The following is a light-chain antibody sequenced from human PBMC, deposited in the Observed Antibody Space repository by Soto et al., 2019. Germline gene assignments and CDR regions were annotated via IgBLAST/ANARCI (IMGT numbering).Light chain of an antibody. V-gene: IGKV2-28*01. Sequence: DIVMTESPLSLPVTPGEPASISCRSSQSLLHSNGYNYLDWYLQKPGQSPQLLIFLGSNRASGVPARFSGSGSGTDFTLTISSLEPEDFAVYYCQQRSNWPRTFGQGTKVE. CDR3: QQRSNWPRT. CDR2: LGS. CDR1: QSLLHSNGYNY. J-gene: IGKJ1*01.